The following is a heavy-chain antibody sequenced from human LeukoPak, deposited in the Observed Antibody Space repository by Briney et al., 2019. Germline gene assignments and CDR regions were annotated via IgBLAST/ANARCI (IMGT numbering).Heavy chain of an antibody. CDR1: GYTFTNYG. J-gene: IGHJ4*02. CDR3: ARGTGYPPYYFDS. CDR2: ISPYSGDT. D-gene: IGHD6-13*01. Sequence: ASVKVSCKTSGYTFTNYGIAWVRQAPGQGPEWMGWISPYSGDTNYTQKFQDRVTMTTDTSTSTAYSDLTTLRSDDTAVYYCARGTGYPPYYFDSWGQGTLVTVSS. V-gene: IGHV1-18*01.